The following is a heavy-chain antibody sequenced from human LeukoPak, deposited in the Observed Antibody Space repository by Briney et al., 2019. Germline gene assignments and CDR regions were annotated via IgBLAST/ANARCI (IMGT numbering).Heavy chain of an antibody. CDR1: GYTFTSYY. CDR3: ARVTGGIVVVPAAIPYYFDY. J-gene: IGHJ4*02. Sequence: ASVKVSCKASGYTFTSYYMHWVRQAPGQGLEWMGWINPNSGGTNYAQKFQGRVTMTRDTSISTAYMELSRLRSDDTAVYYCARVTGGIVVVPAAIPYYFDYWGQGTLVTVSS. D-gene: IGHD2-2*01. V-gene: IGHV1-2*02. CDR2: INPNSGGT.